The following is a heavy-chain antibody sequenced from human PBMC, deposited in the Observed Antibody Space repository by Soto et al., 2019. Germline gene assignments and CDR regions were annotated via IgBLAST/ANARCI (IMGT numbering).Heavy chain of an antibody. CDR3: ARGRMVRGIDFDY. CDR2: IYYSGST. Sequence: QVQLQESGPGLVKPSQTLSLTCTVSGGSISSGDYYWSWIRQPPGKGLEWIGDIYYSGSTYYNPSLKSRVTISVDTSKNQFSLKLSSVTAADTAVYYCARGRMVRGIDFDYWGQGTLVTVSS. D-gene: IGHD3-10*01. J-gene: IGHJ4*02. CDR1: GGSISSGDYY. V-gene: IGHV4-30-4*01.